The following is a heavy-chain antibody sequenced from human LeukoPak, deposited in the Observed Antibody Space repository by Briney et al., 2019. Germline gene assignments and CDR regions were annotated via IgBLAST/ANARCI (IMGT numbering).Heavy chain of an antibody. J-gene: IGHJ4*02. CDR1: GFSFSSYW. D-gene: IGHD1-20*01. Sequence: GGSLRLSCAASGFSFSSYWMHWVRQAPGKGLVWVSRIKSDGITITYADSVKGRFTISRDNAKNTLYLQMNSLRAEDTAVYYCLRDLNWSLDQWGQGTLVTVSS. V-gene: IGHV3-74*01. CDR3: LRDLNWSLDQ. CDR2: IKSDGITI.